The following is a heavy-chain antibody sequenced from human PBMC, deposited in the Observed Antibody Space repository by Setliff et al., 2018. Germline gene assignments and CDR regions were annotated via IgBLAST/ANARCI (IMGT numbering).Heavy chain of an antibody. CDR2: IYYNGTT. D-gene: IGHD6-6*01. V-gene: IGHV4-59*01. J-gene: IGHJ4*02. CDR3: TSTPRGGINITTRAGAFDS. CDR1: GASISSNY. Sequence: PSETLSLTCSVSGASISSNYWSWIRQSPGKGLEWIGYIYYNGTTRYSHSLKSRVTISVDTSKNQFSLRLTSVTAADTAVYYCTSTPRGGINITTRAGAFDSWGQGTLVTVSS.